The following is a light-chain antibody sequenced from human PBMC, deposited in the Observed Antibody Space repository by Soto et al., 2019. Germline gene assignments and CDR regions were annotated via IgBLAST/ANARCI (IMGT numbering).Light chain of an antibody. CDR2: DAS. Sequence: IVLTQSPGTLFLSPGEGATLSCRASQSVGSYLAWYQQKPGQAPRLLIYDASNRATGIPARFSGSGFGTDFTLTISSLEPEDFAVYYCQQRSDWPLTFGGGTKVDIK. V-gene: IGKV3-11*01. CDR3: QQRSDWPLT. J-gene: IGKJ4*01. CDR1: QSVGSY.